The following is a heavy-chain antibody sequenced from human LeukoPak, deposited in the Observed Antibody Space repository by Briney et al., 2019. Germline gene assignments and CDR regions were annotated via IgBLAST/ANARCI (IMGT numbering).Heavy chain of an antibody. J-gene: IGHJ4*02. D-gene: IGHD1-26*01. CDR1: GGSISSGSYY. CDR3: ARGVRYSGSYFNY. Sequence: SQTLSLTCTVSGGSISSGSYYWRWIRQPPGKGLEWIRYIYYSGSTNYNPSLKSRVTISVDTSKNQFSLKLSSVTAADTAVYYCARGVRYSGSYFNYWGQGTLVTVSS. V-gene: IGHV4-61*01. CDR2: IYYSGST.